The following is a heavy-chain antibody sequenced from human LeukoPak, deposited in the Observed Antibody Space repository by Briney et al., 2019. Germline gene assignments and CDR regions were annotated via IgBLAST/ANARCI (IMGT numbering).Heavy chain of an antibody. CDR1: GYTFTSYG. CDR2: FDPEDGET. D-gene: IGHD2-15*01. CDR3: ATVGVWDCSGGSCYTKGGIYYFDY. Sequence: VKVSCKASGYTFTSYGISWVRQAPGQGLEWMGGFDPEDGETIYAQKFQGRVTMTEDTSTDTAYMELSSLRSEDTAVYYCATVGVWDCSGGSCYTKGGIYYFDYWGQGTLVTVSS. J-gene: IGHJ4*02. V-gene: IGHV1-24*01.